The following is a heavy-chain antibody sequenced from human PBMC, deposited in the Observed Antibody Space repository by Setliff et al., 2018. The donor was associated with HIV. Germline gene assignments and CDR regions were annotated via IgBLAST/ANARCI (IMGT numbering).Heavy chain of an antibody. V-gene: IGHV4-4*08. J-gene: IGHJ6*03. CDR2: IYTTGST. Sequence: PSETLSLTCTVSGDFISSYYWSWIRQPPGKGLEWIGYIYTTGSTNYNPSLKSRVTISPDTSKNQFSLKLSSVSAADTAMYYCARDREIVGATNYYYMDVWGKGTTVTVSS. CDR1: GDFISSYY. CDR3: ARDREIVGATNYYYMDV. D-gene: IGHD1-26*01.